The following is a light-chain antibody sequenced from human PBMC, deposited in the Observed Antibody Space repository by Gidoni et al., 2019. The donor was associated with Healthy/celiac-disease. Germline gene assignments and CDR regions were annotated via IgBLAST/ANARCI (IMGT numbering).Light chain of an antibody. V-gene: IGKV1-5*01. CDR1: QSISSW. CDR3: QQYNSYSWT. J-gene: IGKJ1*01. Sequence: DIQMTQSPSTLSASVGDRVTITCRASQSISSWLAWYQQKPGKAPKLLIYDASSLERGVPSRFSGSGSGTEFTLTISSRQPDDFATYYCQQYNSYSWTFGQGTKVEIK. CDR2: DAS.